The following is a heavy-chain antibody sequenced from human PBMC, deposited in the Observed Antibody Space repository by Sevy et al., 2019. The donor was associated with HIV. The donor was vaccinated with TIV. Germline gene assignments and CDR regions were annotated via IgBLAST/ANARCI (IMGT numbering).Heavy chain of an antibody. Sequence: GGSLRLSCAASGFTFSNYGMHRVRQAPGKGLEWVAVISYDGSNKYYADSVKGRFTISRDNSKNTLYLQMNSLRPEDTAVYYCAKMGGHDYGDYVHWGQGTLVTVSS. CDR2: ISYDGSNK. D-gene: IGHD4-17*01. V-gene: IGHV3-30*18. CDR1: GFTFSNYG. CDR3: AKMGGHDYGDYVH. J-gene: IGHJ4*02.